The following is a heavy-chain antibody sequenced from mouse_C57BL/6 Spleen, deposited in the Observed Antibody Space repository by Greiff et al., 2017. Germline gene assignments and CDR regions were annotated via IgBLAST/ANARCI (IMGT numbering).Heavy chain of an antibody. CDR2: ISSGSSTI. J-gene: IGHJ2*01. CDR1: GFAFSDYG. Sequence: EVQLVESGGGLVKPGGSLKLSCAASGFAFSDYGMHWVRQAPEKGLEWVAYISSGSSTIYYADTVKGRFTISRDNAKNTLFLQMTSLRSDATAMNYCAKELPDYFDYWGQGTTLTVSS. D-gene: IGHD2-1*01. CDR3: AKELPDYFDY. V-gene: IGHV5-17*01.